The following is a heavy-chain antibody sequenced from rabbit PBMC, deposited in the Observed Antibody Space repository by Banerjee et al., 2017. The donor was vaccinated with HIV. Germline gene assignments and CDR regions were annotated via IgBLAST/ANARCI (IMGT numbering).Heavy chain of an antibody. V-gene: IGHV1S40*01. J-gene: IGHJ4*01. CDR3: ARDAGYAGSNL. D-gene: IGHD4-2*01. Sequence: QSVEESGGDLVKPGGSLTLTCTASGFSFSNKYVMCWVRQAPGKGLEWIACINTSTGNTVYASWAKGRFTISKTSSTTVTLQMTSLTAADTATYFCARDAGYAGSNLWGQGTLVTVS. CDR2: INTSTGNT. CDR1: GFSFSNKYV.